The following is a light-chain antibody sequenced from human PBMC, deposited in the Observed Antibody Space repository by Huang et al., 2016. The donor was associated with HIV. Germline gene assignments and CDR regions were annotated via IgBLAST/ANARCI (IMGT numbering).Light chain of an antibody. CDR2: GAS. Sequence: DIQMTQFPTSLSASVEDRVTITCRAGQAIDKYVNWYQQKSGRAHRLLIYGASKLQSGVPSRFSGRASGTHFSLTINSLQPDDSAIYYCQQSYRTPRTFGQGTNLEI. CDR1: QAIDKY. CDR3: QQSYRTPRT. V-gene: IGKV1-39*01. J-gene: IGKJ2*01.